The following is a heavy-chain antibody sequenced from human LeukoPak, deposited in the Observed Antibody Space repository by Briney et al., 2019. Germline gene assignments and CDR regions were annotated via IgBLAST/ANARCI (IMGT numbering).Heavy chain of an antibody. D-gene: IGHD3-16*01. CDR1: GGSISSSSYY. CDR3: ARDRGRYFDY. V-gene: IGHV4-39*02. CDR2: MYNTRIT. Sequence: SETLSLTCTVSGGSISSSSYYWGWIRQSPGKGLEWLGSMYNTRITYYNPSLKSRVTVSVDTSKNQFSLKLSSVTAADTAVYYCARDRGRYFDYWGQGTLVTVSS. J-gene: IGHJ4*02.